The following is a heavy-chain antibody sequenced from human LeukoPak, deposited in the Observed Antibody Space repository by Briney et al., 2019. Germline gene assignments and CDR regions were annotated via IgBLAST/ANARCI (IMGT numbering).Heavy chain of an antibody. CDR3: ARGSYYYDSSGYYYDY. CDR2: INWNGGST. D-gene: IGHD3-22*01. CDR1: GFTYDDYG. V-gene: IGHV3-20*04. J-gene: IGHJ4*02. Sequence: PGGSLRLXCAASGFTYDDYGMSWVRLAPGKGLEWVSGINWNGGSTGYADSVKGRFTISRDNAKNSLYLQMNSLRAEDTALYYCARGSYYYDSSGYYYDYWGQGTLVTVSS.